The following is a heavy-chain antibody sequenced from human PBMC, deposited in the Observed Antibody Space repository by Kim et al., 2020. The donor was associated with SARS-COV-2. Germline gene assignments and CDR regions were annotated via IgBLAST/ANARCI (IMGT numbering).Heavy chain of an antibody. CDR1: GYTFTGYY. CDR2: INPNSGGT. CDR3: ARFQGIAANFDY. J-gene: IGHJ4*02. Sequence: ASVKVSCKASGYTFTGYYMHWVRQAPGQGLEWMGRINPNSGGTNYAQKFQGRVTMTRDTSISTSYMELSRLRSDDTAVYYCARFQGIAANFDYWGQGTLVTVSS. V-gene: IGHV1-2*06. D-gene: IGHD6-25*01.